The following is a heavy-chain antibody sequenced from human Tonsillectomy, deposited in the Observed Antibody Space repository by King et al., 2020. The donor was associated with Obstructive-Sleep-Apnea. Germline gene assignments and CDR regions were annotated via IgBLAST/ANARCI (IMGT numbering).Heavy chain of an antibody. CDR2: ISYDGSNK. CDR1: GFTFSSYA. D-gene: IGHD3-22*01. V-gene: IGHV3-30*04. J-gene: IGHJ3*02. Sequence: VQLVESGGGVVQPGRSLRLSCADSGFTFSSYAMHWVRQAPGKGLEWVAVISYDGSNKYDADSVKVLFTISRDNSKNTLYLQMNSLRAEDTAVYYCARDSPHYYDSSGYYFAFDIWGQGTMVTVSS. CDR3: ARDSPHYYDSSGYYFAFDI.